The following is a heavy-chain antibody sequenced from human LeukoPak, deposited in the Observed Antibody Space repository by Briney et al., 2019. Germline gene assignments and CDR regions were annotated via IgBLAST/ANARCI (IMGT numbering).Heavy chain of an antibody. D-gene: IGHD1-26*01. Sequence: GGSLRLSYAASRFTFNMYAMSWVRQAPGRGLEWVSSISGSGGGTFYRNSVRDRFIISRDNSRNTLFLEMRALRAEDTAVYYCARLGGSHSPHGYWGQGTLVTVSS. CDR2: ISGSGGGT. CDR3: ARLGGSHSPHGY. CDR1: RFTFNMYA. V-gene: IGHV3-23*01. J-gene: IGHJ4*02.